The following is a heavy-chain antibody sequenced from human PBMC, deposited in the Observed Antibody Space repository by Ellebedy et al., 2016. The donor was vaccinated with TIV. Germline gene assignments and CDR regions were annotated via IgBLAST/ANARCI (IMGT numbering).Heavy chain of an antibody. CDR1: GYRFTAYA. J-gene: IGHJ4*02. CDR3: AREMWNGQWLA. Sequence: ASVKVSCXASGYRFTAYAMHWVRQAPGQRLEWVGCVNAGNGDTNYPQKFQGRVTITRDTSASTAYMELSSLTSEDTAVYFCAREMWNGQWLAWGQGSLVTVPS. V-gene: IGHV1-3*01. CDR2: VNAGNGDT. D-gene: IGHD6-19*01.